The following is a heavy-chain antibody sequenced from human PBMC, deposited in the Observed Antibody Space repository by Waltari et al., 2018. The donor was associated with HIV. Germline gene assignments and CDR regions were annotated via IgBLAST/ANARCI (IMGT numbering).Heavy chain of an antibody. J-gene: IGHJ5*02. CDR1: GGSIGSRNW. CDR3: ARGSSYSAHNWLDP. Sequence: QVQLQESGPGLVKPSGTLSLTCAVSGGSIGSRNWWVWVRQPAGKGLEWIGDVYHSGSTNYNPSLKSLVTISVDTSKSRFFLSLKSVTAADTAIYYCARGSSYSAHNWLDPWGQGTLVTVSS. D-gene: IGHD2-15*01. CDR2: VYHSGST. V-gene: IGHV4-4*02.